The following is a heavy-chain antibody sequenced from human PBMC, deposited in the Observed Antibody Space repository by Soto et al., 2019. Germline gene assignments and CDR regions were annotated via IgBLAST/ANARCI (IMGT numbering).Heavy chain of an antibody. D-gene: IGHD2-8*01. V-gene: IGHV3-11*05. CDR2: ISGSSNYT. Sequence: GGSLRLSCAASGFTFSDYYMSWIRQAPGKGLEWISYISGSSNYTKYADSVKGRFTISRDNAKNSLSLQLNSLRAEGTAVYYCARGVGDIVITPSKSGAKSEYFQHWGQGTLVTVSS. CDR3: ARGVGDIVITPSKSGAKSEYFQH. J-gene: IGHJ1*01. CDR1: GFTFSDYY.